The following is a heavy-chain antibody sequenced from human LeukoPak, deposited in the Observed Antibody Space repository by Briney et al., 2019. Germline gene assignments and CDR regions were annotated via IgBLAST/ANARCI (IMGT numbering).Heavy chain of an antibody. Sequence: SETLSLTCAVYGGSFSGYYLSWIRQPPGKGLEWIGEINHSGSTNYNPSLKSRVTISVDTSKNQFSLKLSSVTAADTAVYYCARDRRKGAAAGTLPLDYWGQGTLVTVSS. CDR2: INHSGST. D-gene: IGHD6-13*01. CDR1: GGSFSGYY. V-gene: IGHV4-34*01. J-gene: IGHJ4*02. CDR3: ARDRRKGAAAGTLPLDY.